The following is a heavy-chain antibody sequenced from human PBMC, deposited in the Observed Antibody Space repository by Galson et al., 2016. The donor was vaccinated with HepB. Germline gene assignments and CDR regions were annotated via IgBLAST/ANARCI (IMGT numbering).Heavy chain of an antibody. Sequence: SVKVSCKASGYKSTPYGINWLRLASGQGLEWVGWISVSSGTTYYAQKFQDRVAMTRDRSTTTAYMFLTSLRSDDTAVYYCARGFVGFGPNYYDMDVWGQGTTVTVSS. CDR3: ARGFVGFGPNYYDMDV. CDR1: GYKSTPYG. J-gene: IGHJ6*02. V-gene: IGHV1-18*01. D-gene: IGHD3/OR15-3a*01. CDR2: ISVSSGTT.